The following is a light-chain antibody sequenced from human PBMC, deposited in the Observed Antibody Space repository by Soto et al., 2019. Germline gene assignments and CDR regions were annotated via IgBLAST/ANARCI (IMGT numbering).Light chain of an antibody. J-gene: IGLJ1*01. Sequence: QSVLTQPPSVSGAPGQRVSISCTGSSSNIGAGYDVHWYQQLPGKAPTLLIYANNNRPSGVPDRFSGSKSGTSASLAITGLRYEDEADYYSQSYASSLSTGFVFGTGTKLTVL. CDR2: ANN. CDR1: SSNIGAGYD. V-gene: IGLV1-40*01. CDR3: QSYASSLSTGFV.